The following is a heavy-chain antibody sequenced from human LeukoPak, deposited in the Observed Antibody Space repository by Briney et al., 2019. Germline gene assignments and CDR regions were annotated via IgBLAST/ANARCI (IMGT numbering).Heavy chain of an antibody. V-gene: IGHV3-9*01. D-gene: IGHD3-10*01. J-gene: IGHJ6*02. Sequence: GGSLRLSCAASGFTFNDYSIHWVRQAPGKGLEWVSGISWNSGSIGYADSVKGRFSISRDNAKNSLYLQMDSLNPEDTAVYYCAKGLLWSEVYYYYGMDVWGQGTTVTVSS. CDR3: AKGLLWSEVYYYYGMDV. CDR2: ISWNSGSI. CDR1: GFTFNDYS.